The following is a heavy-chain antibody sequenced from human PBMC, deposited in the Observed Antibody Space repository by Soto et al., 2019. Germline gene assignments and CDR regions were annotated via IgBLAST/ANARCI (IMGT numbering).Heavy chain of an antibody. CDR2: IYPGDSDT. CDR3: ARLCKGLGKLYLGACL. J-gene: IGHJ4*02. V-gene: IGHV5-51*01. Sequence: EVQLVQSGAEVKKPGESLRISCKGSGYSFSSYWIGWVRQMPGKGLEWMGIIYPGDSDTIYSPSFQGQVTISADKSISTAYVQWSSLKASDTAMYYCARLCKGLGKLYLGACLWGQGTLVTVSS. CDR1: GYSFSSYW. D-gene: IGHD3-16*01.